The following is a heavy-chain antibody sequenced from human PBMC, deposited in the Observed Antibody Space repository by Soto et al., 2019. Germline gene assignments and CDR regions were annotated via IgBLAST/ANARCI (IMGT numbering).Heavy chain of an antibody. Sequence: ASETLSLTGAVYGGSFSSYHWSWIRQTPGKGLEWIGEINHLTTTNYNPSLKGRVIISLDTPKNQFSLKLSSVTAADTAVYYCARGYDTALAPIFWGQGILVTVSS. V-gene: IGHV4-34*01. CDR1: GGSFSSYH. D-gene: IGHD5-18*01. J-gene: IGHJ4*02. CDR3: ARGYDTALAPIF. CDR2: INHLTTT.